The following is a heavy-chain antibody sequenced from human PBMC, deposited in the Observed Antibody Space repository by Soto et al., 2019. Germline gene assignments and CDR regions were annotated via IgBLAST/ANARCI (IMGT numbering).Heavy chain of an antibody. J-gene: IGHJ3*01. Sequence: ASVKVSCKASGYAFTSYGISWVRQAPRQVLEWMGWISGYNGNTNYAQNLQGRVTTTTDKSTSTAYMEMRSLRSDDTAVYYCARYYSRTGSCCGIDGFDVWGQGTMVTVSS. CDR2: ISGYNGNT. V-gene: IGHV1-18*01. CDR1: GYAFTSYG. D-gene: IGHD2-15*01. CDR3: ARYYSRTGSCCGIDGFDV.